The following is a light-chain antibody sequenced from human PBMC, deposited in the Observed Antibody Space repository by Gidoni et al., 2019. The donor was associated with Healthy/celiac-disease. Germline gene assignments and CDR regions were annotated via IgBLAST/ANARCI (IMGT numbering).Light chain of an antibody. V-gene: IGKV3-11*01. J-gene: IGKJ4*01. CDR3: QQRSNWPLT. Sequence: EIVFTQSPATLSLSQGDRANLSCRSSQSVSSYLAWYQQKPGQAPRLLIYDASNRATGIPARFSGRGSGSDFTLTISSLEPEDFAVYYCQQRSNWPLTFGGGTKVEIK. CDR1: QSVSSY. CDR2: DAS.